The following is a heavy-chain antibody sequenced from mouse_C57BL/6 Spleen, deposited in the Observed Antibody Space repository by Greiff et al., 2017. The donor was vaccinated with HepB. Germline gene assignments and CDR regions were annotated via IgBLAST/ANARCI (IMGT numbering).Heavy chain of an antibody. CDR2: IYPGDGDT. Sequence: VQLQQSGPELVKPGASVKISCKASGYAFSCSWMNWVKQRPGKGLEWIGRIYPGDGDTNYNGKFKGKATLTADKSSSTAYMQLSSLTSEDSAVYFCARIADVWGTGTTVTVSS. J-gene: IGHJ1*03. V-gene: IGHV1-82*01. CDR1: GYAFSCSW. CDR3: ARIADV.